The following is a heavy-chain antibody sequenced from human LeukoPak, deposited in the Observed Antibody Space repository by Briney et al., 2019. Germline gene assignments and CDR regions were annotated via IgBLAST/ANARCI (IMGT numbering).Heavy chain of an antibody. V-gene: IGHV3-20*01. CDR3: ARVRGGGYSYGYDAFDI. J-gene: IGHJ3*02. CDR1: GFAFDDYG. Sequence: GGSLRLSCAASGFAFDDYGMSWVRQAPGKGLEWVSGINWNGGSTGYADSVKGRFTISRDNAKNSLYLQMNSLRAEDTALYHCARVRGGGYSYGYDAFDIWGQGTMVTVSS. CDR2: INWNGGST. D-gene: IGHD5-18*01.